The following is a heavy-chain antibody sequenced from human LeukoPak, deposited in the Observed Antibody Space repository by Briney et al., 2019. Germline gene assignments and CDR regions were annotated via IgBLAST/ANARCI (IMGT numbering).Heavy chain of an antibody. CDR1: GFTFSSYA. CDR3: ATTRRAAAGLDY. J-gene: IGHJ4*02. CDR2: ISGSGGST. D-gene: IGHD6-13*01. V-gene: IGHV3-23*01. Sequence: PGGSLRLSCAASGFTFSSYAMSWVRRAPGKGLEWVSAISGSGGSTYYADSVKGRFTISRDNSKNTLYLQMNSLRAEDTAVYYCATTRRAAAGLDYWGQGTLVTVSS.